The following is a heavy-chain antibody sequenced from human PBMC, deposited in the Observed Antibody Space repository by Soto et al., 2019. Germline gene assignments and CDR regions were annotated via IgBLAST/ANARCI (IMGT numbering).Heavy chain of an antibody. D-gene: IGHD3-3*01. J-gene: IGHJ6*02. CDR1: GYTFTGYY. Sequence: ASVKVSCKASGYTFTGYYMHWVRQAPGQGLEWMGWINPNSGGTNYAQKFQGWVTMTRDTSISTAYMELSRLRSDDTAVYYCAIGIFGVVIDPTNYYYYGMDVWGQGTTVTVSS. V-gene: IGHV1-2*04. CDR3: AIGIFGVVIDPTNYYYYGMDV. CDR2: INPNSGGT.